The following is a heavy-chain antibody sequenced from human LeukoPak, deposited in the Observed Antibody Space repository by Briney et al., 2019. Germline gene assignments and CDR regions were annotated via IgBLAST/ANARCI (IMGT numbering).Heavy chain of an antibody. Sequence: GSLRLSCAASGFSFSNAWMNWVRQAPGKGLEWVSSISSSSSYIYYADSVKGRFTISRDNAKNSLYLQMNSLRAEDTAVYYCARELLTSSGSYSHDAFDIWGQGTMVTVSS. CDR2: ISSSSSYI. V-gene: IGHV3-21*01. CDR1: GFSFSNAW. CDR3: ARELLTSSGSYSHDAFDI. D-gene: IGHD3-10*01. J-gene: IGHJ3*02.